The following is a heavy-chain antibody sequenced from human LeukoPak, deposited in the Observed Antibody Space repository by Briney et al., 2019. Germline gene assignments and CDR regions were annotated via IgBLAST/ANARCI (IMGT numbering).Heavy chain of an antibody. CDR2: IYPGDSDT. CDR3: ATFDSSWLK. D-gene: IGHD6-13*01. V-gene: IGHV5-51*01. CDR1: GYSFSSYW. J-gene: IGHJ4*02. Sequence: GESLKISCKGSGYSFSSYWIGWVRQVPGKGLEWMGNIYPGDSDTRYNPSFQGQVTISADKSNTTAYLHWSSLKASDTAMYYCATFDSSWLKWGQGTLVTVSS.